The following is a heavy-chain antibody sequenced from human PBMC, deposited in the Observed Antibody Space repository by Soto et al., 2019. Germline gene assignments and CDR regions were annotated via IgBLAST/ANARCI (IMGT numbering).Heavy chain of an antibody. CDR2: IKLDASKK. CDR3: ARYSVYGSGASVNHDFDY. Sequence: GGSLRLSCAASGFTFGYYWMHWVRQAPGKGLEWLATIKLDASKKKYVDSVKGRFTLSRDNAKNSLYLQMDSLRVEDTAVYYCARYSVYGSGASVNHDFDYWGHGTLVTVSS. V-gene: IGHV3-7*03. D-gene: IGHD3-10*01. J-gene: IGHJ4*01. CDR1: GFTFGYYW.